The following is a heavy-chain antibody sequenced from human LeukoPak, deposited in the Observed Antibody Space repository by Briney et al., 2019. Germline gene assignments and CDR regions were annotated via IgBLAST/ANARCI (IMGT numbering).Heavy chain of an antibody. D-gene: IGHD2-2*01. CDR1: GFTFSSYA. Sequence: GGSLRLSCAASGFTFSSYAMSWVRQAPGKGLEWVSAISGSGGSTYYADSVKGRFTISRDNSKNTLYLQMNSLRAEDTAVYYCANSYQLLYYYMDVWGKGTTVTISS. J-gene: IGHJ6*03. V-gene: IGHV3-23*01. CDR2: ISGSGGST. CDR3: ANSYQLLYYYMDV.